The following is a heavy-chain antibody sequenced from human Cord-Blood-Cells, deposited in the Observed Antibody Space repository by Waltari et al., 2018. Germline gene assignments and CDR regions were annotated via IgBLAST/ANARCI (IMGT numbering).Heavy chain of an antibody. CDR3: ARRRQLVGLFDY. D-gene: IGHD6-6*01. Sequence: LQLQESGPGLVKPSETLSLTCTVAGGSISSSSYYWGWIRQPPGKGLEWNGSIYYSGSTYANPSLKSRVTISVDTSKNQFSLKLSSVTAADTAVYYCARRRQLVGLFDYWGQGTLVTVSS. CDR1: GGSISSSSYY. J-gene: IGHJ4*02. V-gene: IGHV4-39*01. CDR2: IYYSGST.